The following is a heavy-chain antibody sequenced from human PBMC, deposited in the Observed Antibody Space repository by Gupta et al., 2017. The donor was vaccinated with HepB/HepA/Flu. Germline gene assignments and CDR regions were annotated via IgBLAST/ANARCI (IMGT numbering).Heavy chain of an antibody. Sequence: QAHLVESGGGVVQPGRPLRPSCTASQFIFSNYAMNWVRQAPGEGLEWLAVISFNGKTTYYADSVKGRFVISRDNSQRTLSLQMNGLRPDDTAVYYCARDLNPGEVAADYFYYAMDVWGQGTTVTVSS. CDR1: QFIFSNYA. CDR2: ISFNGKTT. CDR3: ARDLNPGEVAADYFYYAMDV. D-gene: IGHD2-15*01. J-gene: IGHJ6*02. V-gene: IGHV3-30*09.